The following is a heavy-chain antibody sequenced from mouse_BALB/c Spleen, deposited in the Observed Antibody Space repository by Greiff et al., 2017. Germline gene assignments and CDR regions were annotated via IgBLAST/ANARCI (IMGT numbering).Heavy chain of an antibody. Sequence: VKLQESGAELLKPGASVKISCKATGYTFSSYWIAWVKQRPGHGLEWIGEILPGSGSTNYNEKFKGKATFTADTSSNTAYMQLSSLTSEDSAVYYCARLGSSGYPYAMDYWGQGTSVTVSS. D-gene: IGHD3-1*01. J-gene: IGHJ4*01. V-gene: IGHV1-9*01. CDR2: ILPGSGST. CDR1: GYTFSSYW. CDR3: ARLGSSGYPYAMDY.